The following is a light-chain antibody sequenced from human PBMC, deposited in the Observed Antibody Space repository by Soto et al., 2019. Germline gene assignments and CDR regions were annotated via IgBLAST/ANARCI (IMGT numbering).Light chain of an antibody. J-gene: IGLJ2*01. V-gene: IGLV1-44*01. CDR3: AVWDDSLNSVL. CDR1: SSNIGSYT. CDR2: SHD. Sequence: QSVLTQPPSASGTPGQRVTISCSGSSSNIGSYTVNWYQQLPGTPPKLLIFSHDQRPSGVPDRFSGSKSGTSASLDINGLQSSDEADYYCAVWDDSLNSVLFGGRTKVTVL.